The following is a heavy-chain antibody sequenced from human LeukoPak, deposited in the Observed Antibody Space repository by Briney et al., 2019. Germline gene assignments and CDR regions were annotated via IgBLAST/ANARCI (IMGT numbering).Heavy chain of an antibody. J-gene: IGHJ4*02. CDR3: ARANRYDLYFDY. D-gene: IGHD5-12*01. V-gene: IGHV4-59*01. CDR1: GGSISSYY. Sequence: PSETLSLTCTVSGGSISSYYWSWIRQPPGKGLEWIGYIYCSGSTNHNPSLKSRVTISVDTSKNQISLKVSSVTAADTAVYHCARANRYDLYFDYWGQGTLVTVSS. CDR2: IYCSGST.